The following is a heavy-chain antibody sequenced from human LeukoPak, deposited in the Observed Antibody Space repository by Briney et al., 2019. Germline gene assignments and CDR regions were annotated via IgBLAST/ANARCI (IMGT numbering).Heavy chain of an antibody. CDR2: ISISGENT. J-gene: IGHJ4*02. Sequence: PGGSLRLSCAASGCTFSSYAMSWVRQAPGKGLEWVSAISISGENTYYADSVKGRFTISRDTSRNTLYLQMHSLRAEDTAVYYCARLITTSSSRFSDYWGQGTLVTVSS. CDR1: GCTFSSYA. CDR3: ARLITTSSSRFSDY. D-gene: IGHD3-22*01. V-gene: IGHV3-23*01.